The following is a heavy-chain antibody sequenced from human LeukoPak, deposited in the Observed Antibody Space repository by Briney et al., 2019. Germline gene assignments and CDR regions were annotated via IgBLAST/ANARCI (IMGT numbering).Heavy chain of an antibody. CDR2: ISGSGGST. Sequence: GGSLRLSCAASGFTFSSYAMSWVRLAPGKGLEWVSAISGSGGSTYYADSVKGRFTISRDNSKNTLYLQMNSLRAEDTAVYYCAKDRASITIFGVVISKLYYFDYWGQGTLVTVSS. CDR1: GFTFSSYA. J-gene: IGHJ4*02. CDR3: AKDRASITIFGVVISKLYYFDY. D-gene: IGHD3-3*01. V-gene: IGHV3-23*01.